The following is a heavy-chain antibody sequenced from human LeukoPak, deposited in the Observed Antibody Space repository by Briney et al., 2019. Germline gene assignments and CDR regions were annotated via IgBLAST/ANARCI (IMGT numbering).Heavy chain of an antibody. D-gene: IGHD6-13*01. CDR1: GGSISSYY. CDR2: IYYSGST. Sequence: SETLSLTCTVSGGSISSYYWSWIRQPPGKGLEGIGYIYYSGSTNYNPSIKRRVTISVDTSKNQFSLKLSSVTAADTAVYYCARLSAAAGIYYFDYWGQGTLVTVSS. CDR3: ARLSAAAGIYYFDY. J-gene: IGHJ4*02. V-gene: IGHV4-59*08.